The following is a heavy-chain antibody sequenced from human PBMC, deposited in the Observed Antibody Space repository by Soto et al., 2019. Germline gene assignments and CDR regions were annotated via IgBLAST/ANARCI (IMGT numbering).Heavy chain of an antibody. CDR1: GYTFTSYG. J-gene: IGHJ4*02. CDR3: ASTPISKGYSSAYFDY. D-gene: IGHD6-19*01. V-gene: IGHV1-18*04. Sequence: GASVKVSCKASGYTFTSYGISWVRRAPGQGLEWMGWISAYNGNTNYAQKLQGRVTMTTDTSTSTAYMELRSLRSDDTAVYYCASTPISKGYSSAYFDYWGQGTLVTVSS. CDR2: ISAYNGNT.